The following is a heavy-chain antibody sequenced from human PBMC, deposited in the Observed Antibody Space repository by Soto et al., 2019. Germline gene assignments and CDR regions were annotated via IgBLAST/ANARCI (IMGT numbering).Heavy chain of an antibody. V-gene: IGHV3-30*18. J-gene: IGHJ2*01. CDR1: GFTFNTYG. CDR3: VKGATGGPRGYFDL. Sequence: QVQLVESGGGVVQPGRSLRLSCAASGFTFNTYGMHWVRQAPGKGLEWVAVTSYDGSNKYYADSVKGRFTISRDNXTNTLYVEMNSLRAEDTAVYYCVKGATGGPRGYFDLWGRGTLVTVSS. CDR2: TSYDGSNK. D-gene: IGHD3-16*01.